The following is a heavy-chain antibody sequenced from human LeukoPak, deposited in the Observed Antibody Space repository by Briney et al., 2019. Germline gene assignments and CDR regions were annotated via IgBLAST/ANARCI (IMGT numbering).Heavy chain of an antibody. D-gene: IGHD6-13*01. V-gene: IGHV4-38-2*02. CDR1: GYSISSGYY. CDR2: IYPTGCT. Sequence: TSETLSLTCTVSGYSISSGYYWGWIRQPPGKGLEWIGNIYPTGCTYYNPSLKSRFTISVDTSKNQFSLKVSSVSAADTAVYYCARAYSSSWYWDWFDPWGQGTLVTVSS. J-gene: IGHJ5*02. CDR3: ARAYSSSWYWDWFDP.